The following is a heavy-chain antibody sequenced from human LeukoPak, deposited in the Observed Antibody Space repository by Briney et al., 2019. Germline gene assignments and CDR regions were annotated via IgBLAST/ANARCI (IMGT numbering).Heavy chain of an antibody. CDR2: ISSSSSYI. CDR3: AMGRTGLGYSSGLDV. CDR1: GFTFSDYY. Sequence: GGSPRLSCAASGFTFSDYYMSWIRQAPGKGLEWVSSISSSSSYIYYADSVKGRFTISRDNAKNSLYLQMNSLRAEDTAVYYCAMGRTGLGYSSGLDVWGQGTTVTVSS. V-gene: IGHV3-11*06. J-gene: IGHJ6*02. D-gene: IGHD6-19*01.